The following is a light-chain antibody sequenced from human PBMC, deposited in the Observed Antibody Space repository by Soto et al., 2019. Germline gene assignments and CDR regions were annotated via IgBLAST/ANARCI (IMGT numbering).Light chain of an antibody. CDR2: DAS. V-gene: IGKV1-5*01. J-gene: IGKJ1*01. CDR1: QSISSW. Sequence: IQVTQSPSTLSASVGDRVTFTCRASQSISSWLAWYQQKPGKAPRLLLYDASTLQSGVPSRFSGSGSGTDFTLTISRLHPDDFATYYCQQYNTYPWTCGQGTKV. CDR3: QQYNTYPWT.